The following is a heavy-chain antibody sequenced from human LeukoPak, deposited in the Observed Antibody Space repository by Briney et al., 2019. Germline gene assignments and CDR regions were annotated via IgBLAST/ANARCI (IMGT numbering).Heavy chain of an antibody. CDR2: INPSGGST. D-gene: IGHD2-2*01. V-gene: IGHV1-46*01. Sequence: ASVKVSCKASGYTFTSYYMHWVRQAPGQGLEWMGIINPSGGSTSYAQKFQGRVTITRDTSASTAYIELRSLRSEDTAVYYCARGSTSDWPLDHWGQETLVTISS. CDR1: GYTFTSYY. J-gene: IGHJ4*02. CDR3: ARGSTSDWPLDH.